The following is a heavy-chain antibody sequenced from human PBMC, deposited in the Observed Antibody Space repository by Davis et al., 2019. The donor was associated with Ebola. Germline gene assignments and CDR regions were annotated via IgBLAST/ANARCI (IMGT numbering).Heavy chain of an antibody. CDR1: GFTFSSYE. CDR3: ARVLGVAARLGGLAY. V-gene: IGHV3-48*03. J-gene: IGHJ4*02. D-gene: IGHD6-6*01. CDR2: ISSSGSTI. Sequence: PGGSLRLSCPASGFTFSSYEMSWIRQAPGKGLEWVSYISSSGSTIYYADSVKGRFTISRDNAKNSLYLQMNSLRAEDTAVYYCARVLGVAARLGGLAYLGQGTLVTVSS.